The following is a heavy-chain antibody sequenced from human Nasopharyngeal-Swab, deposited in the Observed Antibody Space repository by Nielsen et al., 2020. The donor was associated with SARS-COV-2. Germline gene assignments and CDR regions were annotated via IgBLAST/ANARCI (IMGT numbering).Heavy chain of an antibody. CDR2: FDPEDGET. D-gene: IGHD2-2*01. J-gene: IGHJ5*02. CDR3: ATSAPYCSSTSCSYWFDP. CDR1: GYTLTELS. Sequence: ASVKVSCKVSGYTLTELSMHWVRQAPGKGLEWMGGFDPEDGETIYAQKFQGRVTMTEDTSTDTAYMALSSLRSEDTAVYYCATSAPYCSSTSCSYWFDPWGQGTLVTVSS. V-gene: IGHV1-24*01.